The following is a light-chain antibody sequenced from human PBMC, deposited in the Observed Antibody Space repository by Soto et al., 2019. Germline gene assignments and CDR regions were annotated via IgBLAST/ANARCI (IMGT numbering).Light chain of an antibody. V-gene: IGKV3-20*01. CDR1: QSVSSNS. CDR3: QHYGRSPLT. CDR2: GAS. J-gene: IGKJ4*01. Sequence: EIVLTQSPGTLSLSPGERATLSCRASQSVSSNSLAWYQQKPGQAPRLLIYGASSRATGIPDRFSGSGSETDFTLTISRREPEDFAVYYCQHYGRSPLTFGGGTKVEIK.